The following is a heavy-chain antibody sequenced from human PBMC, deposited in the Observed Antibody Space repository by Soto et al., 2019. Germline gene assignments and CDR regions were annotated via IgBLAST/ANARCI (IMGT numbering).Heavy chain of an antibody. Sequence: GGSLRLSCAASGFTFSSYAMSWVRQAPGKGLEWVSAISGSGGSTYYADSVKGRFTISRDNSKNTLYLQMNSLRAEDTAVYYCAKGSGWYPRANWFDPWGQGTLVTVSS. CDR1: GFTFSSYA. D-gene: IGHD6-19*01. V-gene: IGHV3-23*01. CDR3: AKGSGWYPRANWFDP. J-gene: IGHJ5*02. CDR2: ISGSGGST.